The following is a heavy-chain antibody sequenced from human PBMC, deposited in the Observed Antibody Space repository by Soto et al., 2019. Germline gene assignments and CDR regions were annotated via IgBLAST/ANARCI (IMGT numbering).Heavy chain of an antibody. J-gene: IGHJ4*02. CDR2: IYYSGST. CDR1: GGSISSGGYY. CDR3: ARDDDYEANAFDY. D-gene: IGHD3-22*01. V-gene: IGHV4-31*11. Sequence: SLAVACAVSGGSISSGGYYWSWIRQHPGKGLEWIGYIYYSGSTYYNPSLKSRVTISVDTSKNQFSLKLSSVTAEDTAVYYCARDDDYEANAFDYWGPGTLVTVSS.